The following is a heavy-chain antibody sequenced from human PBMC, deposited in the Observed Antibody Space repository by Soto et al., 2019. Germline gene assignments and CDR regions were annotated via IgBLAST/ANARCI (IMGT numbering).Heavy chain of an antibody. J-gene: IGHJ4*02. CDR3: ARLVSAAGTPDFDY. D-gene: IGHD6-13*01. CDR2: MNPNSGNT. V-gene: IGHV1-8*01. CDR1: GYTFTSYD. Sequence: QVQLVQSGAEVKKPGASVKVSCKASGYTFTSYDINWVREATGQGLEWMGWMNPNSGNTGYAQKFQGRVTMTRNTSISTAYMELSSLSSEDTAVYYCARLVSAAGTPDFDYWGQGTLVTVSS.